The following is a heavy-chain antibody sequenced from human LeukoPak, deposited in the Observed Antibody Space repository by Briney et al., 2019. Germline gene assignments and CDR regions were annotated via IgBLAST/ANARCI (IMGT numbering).Heavy chain of an antibody. CDR1: GGSISSYY. D-gene: IGHD5-18*01. V-gene: IGHV4-4*07. Sequence: PSETLSPTCTVSGGSISSYYWSWIRQPAGKGLEWIGRIYTSGSTNYNPSLKSRVIMSVDTSKNQFSLKLSSVTAADTAVYYCARGYSSGYWYFDLWGRGTLVTVSS. CDR2: IYTSGST. CDR3: ARGYSSGYWYFDL. J-gene: IGHJ2*01.